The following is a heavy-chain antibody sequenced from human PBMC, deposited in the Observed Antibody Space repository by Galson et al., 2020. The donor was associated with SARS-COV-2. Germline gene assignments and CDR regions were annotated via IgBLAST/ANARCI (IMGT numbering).Heavy chain of an antibody. V-gene: IGHV4-39*07. CDR2: IYYSGST. CDR1: GGSISSSSYY. J-gene: IGHJ4*02. D-gene: IGHD5-18*01. CDR3: AREDSPWIQLWTPGDY. Sequence: SETLSLTCTVSGGSISSSSYYWGWIRQPPGKGLEWIGSIYYSGSTYYNPSLKSRVTISVDTSKNQFSLKLSSVTAADTAVYYCAREDSPWIQLWTPGDYWGQGTLVTVSS.